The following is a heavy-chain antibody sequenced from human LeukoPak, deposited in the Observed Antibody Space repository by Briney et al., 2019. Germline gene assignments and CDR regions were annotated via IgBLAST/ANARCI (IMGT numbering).Heavy chain of an antibody. J-gene: IGHJ5*02. CDR1: GYTFTGYY. Sequence: GASVKVSCKASGYTFTGYYMHWVRQAPGQGLEWMGWINPNSGGTNYAQKFQGRVTMTRDTSISTAYMELSRLRSDDTAVYYCARAVSSYYDILIPHGPSHWFDPWGQGTLVTVSS. V-gene: IGHV1-2*02. CDR2: INPNSGGT. D-gene: IGHD3-9*01. CDR3: ARAVSSYYDILIPHGPSHWFDP.